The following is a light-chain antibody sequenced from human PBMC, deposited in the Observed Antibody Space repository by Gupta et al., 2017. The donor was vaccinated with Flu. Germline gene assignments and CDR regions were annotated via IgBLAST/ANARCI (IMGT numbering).Light chain of an antibody. J-gene: IGKJ2*01. Sequence: SLGERATINCKSSQSVLYSSNNKNYLAWYQQKPGQPPKLLIYWASTRESGVPDRFSGGGSGTDFTLTISSLQAEDVAVYYCQQDYNTPSTFGQGTKVDIK. CDR1: QSVLYSSNNKNY. CDR2: WAS. V-gene: IGKV4-1*01. CDR3: QQDYNTPST.